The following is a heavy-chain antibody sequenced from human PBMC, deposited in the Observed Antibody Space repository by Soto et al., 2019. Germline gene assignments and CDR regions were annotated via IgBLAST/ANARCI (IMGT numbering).Heavy chain of an antibody. V-gene: IGHV4-31*03. D-gene: IGHD2-8*02. CDR2: IYDSRST. CDR3: ARERTDATGVFGMDV. Sequence: QVQLQESGPGLVKPSQTLSLTCTVSGGSISSGDYYWTWIRQHPGKGLVWIGYIYDSRSTYYNPSLKSRLTISVDTSKNQFSLKLSSVSAADTAVYYCARERTDATGVFGMDVWGQGTTVTVSS. J-gene: IGHJ6*02. CDR1: GGSISSGDYY.